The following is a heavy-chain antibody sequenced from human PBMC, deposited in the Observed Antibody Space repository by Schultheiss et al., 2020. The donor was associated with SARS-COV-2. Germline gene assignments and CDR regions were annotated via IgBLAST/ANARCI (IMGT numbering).Heavy chain of an antibody. CDR1: GFMFGTYW. Sequence: GGSLRLSCEASGFMFGTYWMDWVRQAPGKGLEWVANIKEDGSQKFFVDSVKGRFTISRDNAKNSLYLHMNSLRVEDTAVYYCVRGGFWFDPWGQGSLVTVSS. D-gene: IGHD2-15*01. CDR3: VRGGFWFDP. CDR2: IKEDGSQK. J-gene: IGHJ5*02. V-gene: IGHV3-7*01.